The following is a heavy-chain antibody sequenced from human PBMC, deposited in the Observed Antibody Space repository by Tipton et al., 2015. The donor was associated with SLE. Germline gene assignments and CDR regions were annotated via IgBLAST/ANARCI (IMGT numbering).Heavy chain of an antibody. CDR3: AGYSSSWYENY. Sequence: SLRLSCAASGFTVSSNYMSWVRQAPGKGLEWVSVIYSGGSTYYADSVEGRFTISRHNSKNTLYLQMNSLRAEDTAVYYCAGYSSSWYENYWGQGTLVTVSS. D-gene: IGHD6-13*01. CDR2: IYSGGST. V-gene: IGHV3-53*04. J-gene: IGHJ4*02. CDR1: GFTVSSNY.